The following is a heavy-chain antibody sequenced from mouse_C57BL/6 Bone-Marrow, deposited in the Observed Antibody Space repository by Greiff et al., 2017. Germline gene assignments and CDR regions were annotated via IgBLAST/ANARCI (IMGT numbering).Heavy chain of an antibody. CDR2: IDPENGDT. J-gene: IGHJ2*01. Sequence: VQLQQSGAELVRPGASVKLSCTASGFNIKDDYMHWVKQRPEQGLEWIGWIDPENGDTEYTSKFQGKATITADTSSNTAYLQLSSLTSEDTAVYYCTTYYYSSSGWGQGTTLTVSS. CDR3: TTYYYSSSG. CDR1: GFNIKDDY. V-gene: IGHV14-4*01. D-gene: IGHD1-1*01.